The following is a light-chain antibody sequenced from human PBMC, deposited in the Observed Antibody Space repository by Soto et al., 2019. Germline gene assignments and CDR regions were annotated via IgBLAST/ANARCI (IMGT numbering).Light chain of an antibody. CDR1: TSNIGNNY. CDR3: QSYVSSLSGRVV. Sequence: QSVLTQPPSVSAAPGQKVTISCSGSTSNIGNNYVSWYQQLPGTAPKLLIYGNNNRPSGVPDRFSGSKSGASASLTITGLQPEDEATYYCQSYVSSLSGRVVFGGGTKLTVL. CDR2: GNN. V-gene: IGLV1-40*01. J-gene: IGLJ2*01.